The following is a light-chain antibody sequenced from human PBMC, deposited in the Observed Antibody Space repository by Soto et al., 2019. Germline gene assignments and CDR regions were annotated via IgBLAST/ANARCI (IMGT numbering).Light chain of an antibody. CDR2: RNN. Sequence: QSVLTQPPSASGTPWQRVTISCSGSSSNIGSNYVYWYQQLPGTAPKLLIYRNNQRPSGVPDRFSGSKSGTSDSLAISGLRSEDEADYYCAAWDYSLSGLWVFGGGTKVTGL. V-gene: IGLV1-47*01. CDR3: AAWDYSLSGLWV. J-gene: IGLJ3*02. CDR1: SSNIGSNY.